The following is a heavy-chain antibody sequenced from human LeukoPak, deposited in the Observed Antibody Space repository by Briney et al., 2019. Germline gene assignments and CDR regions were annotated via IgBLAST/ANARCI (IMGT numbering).Heavy chain of an antibody. CDR2: ISAYNGIT. Sequence: GASVKVSCKASGYTFTTYGISWVRQAPGQGLEWMGWISAYNGITKYAQNLQGRITMTTDTSTNTAYMELRSLTSDDTARYFCARGPKGGLDFWGQGTLVTVSS. CDR3: ARGPKGGLDF. D-gene: IGHD3-16*01. CDR1: GYTFTTYG. V-gene: IGHV1-18*01. J-gene: IGHJ4*02.